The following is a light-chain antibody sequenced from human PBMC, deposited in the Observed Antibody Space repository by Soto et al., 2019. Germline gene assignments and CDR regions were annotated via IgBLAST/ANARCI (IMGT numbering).Light chain of an antibody. CDR3: AAWDDSLNEV. CDR2: SNN. V-gene: IGLV1-44*01. Sequence: QSALTQAPSASGTPGQRVTISCSGSSSNIGTNTVSWYQQLPGTAPKLLIYSNNQRPSGVPDRFSGSKSGTSASLAISGLQSEDEADYYCAAWDDSLNEVFGTGTKVTVL. J-gene: IGLJ1*01. CDR1: SSNIGTNT.